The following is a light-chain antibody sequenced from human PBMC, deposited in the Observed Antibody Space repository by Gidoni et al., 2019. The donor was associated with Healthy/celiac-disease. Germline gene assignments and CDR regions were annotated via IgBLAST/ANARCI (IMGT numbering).Light chain of an antibody. V-gene: IGKV3-20*01. CDR3: QQYGSSPLT. Sequence: IVLTQSPGTLSLSPGESATLPCRASQSVSSSYLAWYQQKPGQAPRLLIYGASSSATGIPDRFSGSGSGTDFTLTISRLEPEDFAVYYGQQYGSSPLTFGGGTKVEIK. CDR2: GAS. J-gene: IGKJ4*01. CDR1: QSVSSSY.